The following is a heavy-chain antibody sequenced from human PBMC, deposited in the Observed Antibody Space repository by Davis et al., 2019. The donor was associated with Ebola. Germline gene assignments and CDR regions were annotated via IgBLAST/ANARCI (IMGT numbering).Heavy chain of an antibody. CDR2: ISGTGGST. Sequence: PGGSLRLSCAASGFTFSSYAMSWVRQAPGKGLEWVSAISGTGGSTYYADSVKGRFTISRDNSKNTLYLQMSSLRAEDTAVYYCAKSADYYHSSGYYYGGYYYGMDVWGQGTTVTVSS. V-gene: IGHV3-23*01. CDR3: AKSADYYHSSGYYYGGYYYGMDV. D-gene: IGHD3-22*01. CDR1: GFTFSSYA. J-gene: IGHJ6*02.